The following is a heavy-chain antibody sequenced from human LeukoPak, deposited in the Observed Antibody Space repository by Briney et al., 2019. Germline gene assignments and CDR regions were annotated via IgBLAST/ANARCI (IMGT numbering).Heavy chain of an antibody. V-gene: IGHV3-23*01. CDR1: VFTFSSYA. CDR3: AKDRNYYDSSGYYGD. CDR2: ISGSGGST. D-gene: IGHD3-22*01. J-gene: IGHJ4*02. Sequence: GGSLRLSCAASVFTFSSYAMSWVRQAPGNGLEWVSAISGSGGSTYYADSVKGRFTISRDNSKNTLYLQMNSLRAEDTAVYYCAKDRNYYDSSGYYGDWGQGTLVTVSS.